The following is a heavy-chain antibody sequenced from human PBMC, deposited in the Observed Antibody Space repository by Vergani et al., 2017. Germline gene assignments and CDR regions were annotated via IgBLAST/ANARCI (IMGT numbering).Heavy chain of an antibody. V-gene: IGHV3-23*01. D-gene: IGHD3-3*01. CDR3: AKDHLRDFWGHGY. CDR1: GFTFSSYA. Sequence: EVQLLESGGGLVQPGGSLRLSCAASGFTFSSYALSWVRQAPGKGLEWVSAISGSGGSTYYADSVKGRFTISRDNSKNTLYLQMNSLRAEETAVYYCAKDHLRDFWGHGYWGQGTLVTVSS. J-gene: IGHJ4*02. CDR2: ISGSGGST.